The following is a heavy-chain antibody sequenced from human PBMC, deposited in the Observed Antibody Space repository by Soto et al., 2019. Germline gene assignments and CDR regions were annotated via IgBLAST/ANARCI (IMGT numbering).Heavy chain of an antibody. J-gene: IGHJ4*02. CDR2: ISGSGGST. CDR1: GFTFSSYA. V-gene: IGHV3-23*01. CDR3: AIFLPALYGSGSYYNGPFDY. D-gene: IGHD3-10*01. Sequence: GGSLRLSCAASGFTFSSYAMSWVRQAPGKGLEWVSAISGSGGSTNYADSVKGRFTISRDNSKNRLYLQLNSLRAEDTAVYYCAIFLPALYGSGSYYNGPFDYWGQGTLVTVSS.